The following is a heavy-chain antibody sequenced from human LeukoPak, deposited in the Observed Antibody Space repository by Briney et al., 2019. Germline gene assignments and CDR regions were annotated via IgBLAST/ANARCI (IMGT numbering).Heavy chain of an antibody. CDR1: GYTFTSYY. J-gene: IGHJ3*02. D-gene: IGHD2-2*02. Sequence: ASVKVSCKASGYTFTSYYMHWVRRAPGQGLEWMGIINPSGGSTSYAQKFQGRVTMTRDTSTSTVYMELSSLRSEDTAVYYCARDRSGYCSSTSCYMGAFDIWGQGTMVTVSS. CDR2: INPSGGST. V-gene: IGHV1-46*01. CDR3: ARDRSGYCSSTSCYMGAFDI.